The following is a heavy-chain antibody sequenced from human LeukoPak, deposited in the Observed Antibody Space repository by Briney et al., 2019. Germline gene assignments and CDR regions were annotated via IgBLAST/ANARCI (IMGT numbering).Heavy chain of an antibody. CDR3: ARDTSSAWYGLIDY. CDR1: GFTFSSFW. V-gene: IGHV3-7*01. CDR2: IKQDGSEK. Sequence: HPGGSLRLSCAASGFTFSSFWMGWVRQAPGKGLEWVATIKQDGSEKYSVDSVKGRFTISRDNAKNSLYLQMNSLRAEDTAVYFCARDTSSAWYGLIDYWGQGSLVTVSS. J-gene: IGHJ4*02. D-gene: IGHD6-19*01.